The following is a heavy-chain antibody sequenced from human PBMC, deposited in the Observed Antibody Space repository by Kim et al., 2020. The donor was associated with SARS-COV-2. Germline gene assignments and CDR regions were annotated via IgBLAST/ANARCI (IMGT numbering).Heavy chain of an antibody. D-gene: IGHD6-13*01. J-gene: IGHJ6*02. Sequence: AQKFQGRVTMTRDTSTSTVYMELSSLRSEDTAVYYCARYSSSWSIYGMDVWGQGTTVTVSS. CDR3: ARYSSSWSIYGMDV. V-gene: IGHV1-46*01.